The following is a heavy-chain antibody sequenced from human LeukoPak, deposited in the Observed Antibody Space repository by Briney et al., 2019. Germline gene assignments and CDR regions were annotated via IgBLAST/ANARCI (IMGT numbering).Heavy chain of an antibody. J-gene: IGHJ4*02. CDR2: MNPNSGNA. CDR3: AKSSGDYFFDY. D-gene: IGHD3-22*01. CDR1: GYNFNNHD. Sequence: GASVKVSCTASGYNFNNHDINWERQATGQGLEWLGRMNPNSGNAGYAQKLQGRVTMTWDSSTNTAYLEVTALRSDDTAVYYCAKSSGDYFFDYWGQGTLVTVSS. V-gene: IGHV1-8*01.